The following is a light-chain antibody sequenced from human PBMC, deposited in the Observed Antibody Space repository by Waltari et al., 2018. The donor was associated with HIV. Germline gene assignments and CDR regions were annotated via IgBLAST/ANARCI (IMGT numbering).Light chain of an antibody. CDR2: GNS. V-gene: IGLV1-40*01. Sequence: QSVLTQPPSVSGAPGQRVTTSCTGSSSNIGAGYDVHSYQQLPGTAPKLLIYGNSNRPSGVPDRFSGSKSGTSASLAITGLQAEDEADYYCQSYDSSLSALYVFGTGTKVTVL. CDR1: SSNIGAGYD. CDR3: QSYDSSLSALYV. J-gene: IGLJ1*01.